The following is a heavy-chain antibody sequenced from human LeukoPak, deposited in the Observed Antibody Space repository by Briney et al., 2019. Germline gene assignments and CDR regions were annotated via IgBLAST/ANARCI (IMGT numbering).Heavy chain of an antibody. CDR2: IYPGDSDT. J-gene: IGHJ3*02. Sequence: GESLKISCKGSGYTFTSYWIDWVRQMPGKGLEWMGIIYPGDSDTRYSPSFQDQVTISADKSISTAYLQWSSLKASDTAMYYCARHGTYCSGGSCYSNDAFDIWGQGTMVTVSS. CDR1: GYTFTSYW. CDR3: ARHGTYCSGGSCYSNDAFDI. V-gene: IGHV5-51*01. D-gene: IGHD2-15*01.